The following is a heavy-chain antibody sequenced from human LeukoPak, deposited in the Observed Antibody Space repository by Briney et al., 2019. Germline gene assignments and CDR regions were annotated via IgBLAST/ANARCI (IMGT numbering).Heavy chain of an antibody. J-gene: IGHJ4*02. CDR2: ISSSSGYI. Sequence: GGSLRLSCAASGFTFSSHFMNWVRQAPGKGLEWVSSISSSSGYIYYADSVRGRFTISRDNSRNTLYLQMNSLRAEDTAVYYCAKDDRWLQFCCWGQGTLVTVSA. V-gene: IGHV3-21*04. CDR1: GFTFSSHF. CDR3: AKDDRWLQFCC. D-gene: IGHD5-24*01.